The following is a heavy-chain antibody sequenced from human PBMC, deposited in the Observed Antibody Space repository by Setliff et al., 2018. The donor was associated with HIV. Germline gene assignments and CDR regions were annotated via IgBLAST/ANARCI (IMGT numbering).Heavy chain of an antibody. CDR1: GGSISSDCCY. Sequence: PSETLSLTCSVSGGSISSDCCYWGWIRQPPGKGLEWIASIYYSGYTYSNPSLKSRVTISVDTSKNQFSLKLNSVTAADTAVYYCARRGTHGAFDIWGQGTMVTV. CDR3: ARRGTHGAFDI. J-gene: IGHJ3*02. CDR2: IYYSGYT. D-gene: IGHD3-10*01. V-gene: IGHV4-39*01.